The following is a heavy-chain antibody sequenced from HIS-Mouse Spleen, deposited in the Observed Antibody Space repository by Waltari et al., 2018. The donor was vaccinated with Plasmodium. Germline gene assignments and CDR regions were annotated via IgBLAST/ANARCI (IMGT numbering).Heavy chain of an antibody. J-gene: IGHJ4*02. CDR3: ATPRVGGSYFDY. V-gene: IGHV3-66*01. CDR1: GFTVSSNY. D-gene: IGHD1-26*01. CDR2: IYSGGST. Sequence: EVQLVESGGGLVQPGGSLRLSCAASGFTVSSNYMSWVRQAPGKGLEWVSGIYSGGSTYYADSVKGRFTIYRDNSKNTLYLQMNSLRAEDTAVYYCATPRVGGSYFDYWGQGTLVTVSS.